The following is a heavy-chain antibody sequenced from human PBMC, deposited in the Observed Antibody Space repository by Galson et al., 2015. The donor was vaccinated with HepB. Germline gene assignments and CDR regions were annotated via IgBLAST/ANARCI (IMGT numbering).Heavy chain of an antibody. J-gene: IGHJ6*02. V-gene: IGHV3-48*02. D-gene: IGHD5-18*01. CDR1: GFTFSSYS. Sequence: SLRLSCAASGFTFSSYSMNWVRRAPGKGLEWVSYISSSRSSIYYADSVKGRFTISRDNAKNSLNLQMNSLRDEDTAVYYCAGRGYSYGFDYYYGMDVWGQGTTVTVSS. CDR2: ISSSRSSI. CDR3: AGRGYSYGFDYYYGMDV.